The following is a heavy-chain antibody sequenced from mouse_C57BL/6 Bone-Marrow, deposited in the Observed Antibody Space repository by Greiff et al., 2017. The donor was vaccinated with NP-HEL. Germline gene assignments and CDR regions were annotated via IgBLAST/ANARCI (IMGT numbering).Heavy chain of an antibody. CDR1: GYTFTSYG. V-gene: IGHV1-81*01. J-gene: IGHJ4*01. CDR3: ARPYYYGSIAMDY. CDR2: IYPRSGNT. D-gene: IGHD1-1*01. Sequence: VQLQQSGAELARPGASVKLSCKASGYTFTSYGISWVKQRPGQGLEWIGEIYPRSGNTYYNEKFKGKATLTADKSSSTAYMELRSLTSEDSAVYFCARPYYYGSIAMDYWGQGTSVTVSS.